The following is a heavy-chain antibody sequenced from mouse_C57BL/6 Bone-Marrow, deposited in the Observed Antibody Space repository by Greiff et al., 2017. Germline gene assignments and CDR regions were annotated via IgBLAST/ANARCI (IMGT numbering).Heavy chain of an antibody. CDR2: IDPETGGT. CDR1: GYTFTDYE. CDR3: TRQLHLYFDV. J-gene: IGHJ1*03. V-gene: IGHV1-15*01. Sequence: QVQLQQSGAELVRPGASVTLSCKASGYTFTDYEMHWVKQTPVHGLEWIGAIDPETGGTAYNQKFKGKAILTADKSSSTAYMELRSLTSEDSAVYYCTRQLHLYFDVWGTGTTVTVSS. D-gene: IGHD4-1*02.